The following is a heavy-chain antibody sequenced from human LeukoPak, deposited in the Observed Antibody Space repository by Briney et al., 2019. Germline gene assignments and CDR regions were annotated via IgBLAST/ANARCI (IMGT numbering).Heavy chain of an antibody. CDR2: ISSSSSYT. V-gene: IGHV3-11*05. CDR1: GFTFSDYY. Sequence: GGSLRLSCAASGFTFSDYYMSWIRQAPGKGLEWVSYISSSSSYTNYADSVKGRFTISRDNAKNSLYLQMNSLRAEDTAVYYCARVPARGAVVVPAAPIDPWGQGTLVTVSS. J-gene: IGHJ5*02. CDR3: ARVPARGAVVVPAAPIDP. D-gene: IGHD2-2*01.